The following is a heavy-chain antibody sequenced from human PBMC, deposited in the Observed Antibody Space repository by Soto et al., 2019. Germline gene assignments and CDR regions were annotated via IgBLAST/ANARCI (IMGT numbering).Heavy chain of an antibody. J-gene: IGHJ6*02. Sequence: ASVKVSCKASGYTFTSYAVHWVRQAPGQGLEWMGFINAASGNTKYSQNFQGRVTFNSDTSASAASMEMSSLVSADTAVYFCATSSTRDWADYFYAMDVWGQGTLVTVSS. CDR3: ATSSTRDWADYFYAMDV. V-gene: IGHV1-3*01. D-gene: IGHD2-2*01. CDR2: INAASGNT. CDR1: GYTFTSYA.